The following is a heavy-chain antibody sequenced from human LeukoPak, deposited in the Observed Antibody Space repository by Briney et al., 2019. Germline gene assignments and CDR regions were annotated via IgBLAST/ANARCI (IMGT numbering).Heavy chain of an antibody. CDR3: AREYCSSTSCYTGEWFDP. J-gene: IGHJ5*02. V-gene: IGHV4-59*01. CDR1: GGSICSYY. D-gene: IGHD2-2*02. CDR2: IYYSGST. Sequence: SETLSLTCTVSGGSICSYYWSWIRQPPGKGLEWIGYIYYSGSTNYNPSLKSRVTISVDKSKNQFSLKLSSVTAADTAVYYCAREYCSSTSCYTGEWFDPWGQGTLVTVSS.